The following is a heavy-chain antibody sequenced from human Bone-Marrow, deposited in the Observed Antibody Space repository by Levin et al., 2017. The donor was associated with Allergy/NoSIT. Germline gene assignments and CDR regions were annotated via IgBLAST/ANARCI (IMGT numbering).Heavy chain of an antibody. V-gene: IGHV1-2*06. CDR1: GYTFTGYY. D-gene: IGHD3-3*01. CDR2: INPNSGGT. Sequence: ASVKVSCKASGYTFTGYYMHWVRQAPGQGLEWMGRINPNSGGTNYAQKFQGRVTMTRDTSISTAYMELSRLRSDDTAVYYCARGTYYDFWSGQYYYYYMDVWGKGTTVTVSS. J-gene: IGHJ6*03. CDR3: ARGTYYDFWSGQYYYYYMDV.